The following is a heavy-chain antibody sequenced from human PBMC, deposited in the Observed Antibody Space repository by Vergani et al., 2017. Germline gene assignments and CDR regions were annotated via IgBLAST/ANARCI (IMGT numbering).Heavy chain of an antibody. CDR3: ARDRTYYYGSGIYSTNDYYYYYGMDV. D-gene: IGHD3-10*01. Sequence: EVQLVESGGGLVKPGGSLRLSCAASGFTFSSYSMNWVRQAPGKGLEWVSSISSSSSYIYYADSVKGRFTISRDNAKNSLYLQMNSLRAEDTAVYYCARDRTYYYGSGIYSTNDYYYYYGMDVWGQGP. CDR2: ISSSSSYI. V-gene: IGHV3-21*01. CDR1: GFTFSSYS. J-gene: IGHJ6*01.